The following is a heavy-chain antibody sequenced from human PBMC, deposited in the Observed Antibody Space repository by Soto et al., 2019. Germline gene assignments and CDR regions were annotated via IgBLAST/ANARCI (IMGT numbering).Heavy chain of an antibody. CDR2: INHSGST. V-gene: IGHV4-34*01. D-gene: IGHD1-1*01. J-gene: IGHJ3*02. CDR1: GGSFSGYY. Sequence: SETLSLTCAVYGGSFSGYYWSWIRQPPGKGLEWIGEINHSGSTNYNPSLKSRVTISVDTSKNQFSLKLSSVTAADTAVYYCARVGNWNVRIAFDIWGQGTMVTVSS. CDR3: ARVGNWNVRIAFDI.